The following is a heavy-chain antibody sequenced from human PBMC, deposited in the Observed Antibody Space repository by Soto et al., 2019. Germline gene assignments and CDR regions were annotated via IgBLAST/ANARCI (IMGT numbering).Heavy chain of an antibody. J-gene: IGHJ6*02. D-gene: IGHD6-19*01. V-gene: IGHV4-39*01. CDR1: GGSISSSSYY. CDR2: IYYSGST. CDR3: ARQGGIAVAGRDYYYYYGMDV. Sequence: SETLSLTCTVSGGSISSSSYYWGWIRQPPGKGLEWIGSIYYSGSTYYNPSLKSRVTISVDTSKNQFSLKLSSVTAADTAVYYCARQGGIAVAGRDYYYYYGMDVWGQGTTVT.